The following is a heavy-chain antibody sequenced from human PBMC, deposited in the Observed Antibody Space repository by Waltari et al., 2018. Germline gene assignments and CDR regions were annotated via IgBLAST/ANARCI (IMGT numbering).Heavy chain of an antibody. CDR3: ARDYGSGTYYYMDV. D-gene: IGHD3-10*01. CDR2: MNPTSGST. Sequence: QVQLVQSAAEVTTPGASVKVSCQASGYSFTRYSLNWVRQAAGQGLAWMGWMNPTSGSTGYAQKFQDRVTITRNTSIGTAYMELRSLRSEDTAVYYCARDYGSGTYYYMDVWGKGTTVTVSS. CDR1: GYSFTRYS. V-gene: IGHV1-8*03. J-gene: IGHJ6*03.